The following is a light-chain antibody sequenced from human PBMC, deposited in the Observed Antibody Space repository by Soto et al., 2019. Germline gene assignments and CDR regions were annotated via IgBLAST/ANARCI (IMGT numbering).Light chain of an antibody. Sequence: QSALTQPASVSGSPGQSITISCTGTSNDVGGYNYVFWYQQLPGKAPKLIIYDINNRPSGVSSRFSGSRSGNTASLTISGLQAEDEADYYCTSFTSGSIPDVLGTGTKLTVL. J-gene: IGLJ1*01. CDR2: DIN. V-gene: IGLV2-14*03. CDR3: TSFTSGSIPDV. CDR1: SNDVGGYNY.